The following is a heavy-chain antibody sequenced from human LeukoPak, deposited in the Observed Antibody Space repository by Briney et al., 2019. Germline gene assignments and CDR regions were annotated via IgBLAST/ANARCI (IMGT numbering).Heavy chain of an antibody. Sequence: ASVKVSCKASGGTFSNYAFSWVRQAPGQGLEWMAWINPNSGGTNFAQKSQGRVTMTRDTSISTAYMELSSLTSDDTAVYYCARVGFGSGSYYDAFDIWGQGTMVAVSS. CDR3: ARVGFGSGSYYDAFDI. J-gene: IGHJ3*02. V-gene: IGHV1-2*02. CDR2: INPNSGGT. CDR1: GGTFSNYA. D-gene: IGHD3-10*01.